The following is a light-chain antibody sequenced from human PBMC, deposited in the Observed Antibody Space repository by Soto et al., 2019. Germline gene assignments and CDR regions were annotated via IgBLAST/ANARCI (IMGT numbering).Light chain of an antibody. CDR3: GAV. J-gene: IGLJ7*01. Sequence: QSVLTQPPSVSGAPGQRVTISCTGSSSNIGAGYDVHWYQQLPGTAPKLLIYGNSNRPSGVPDRFSGSKSGTSASLAITGLQAEDEAGSLSGAVFGGGTQLTVL. CDR1: SSNIGAGYD. V-gene: IGLV1-40*01. CDR2: GNS.